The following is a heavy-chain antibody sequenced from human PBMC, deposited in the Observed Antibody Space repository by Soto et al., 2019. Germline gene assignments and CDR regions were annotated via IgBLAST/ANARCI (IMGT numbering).Heavy chain of an antibody. D-gene: IGHD6-13*01. Sequence: QVQLVQSGAEAKKPGASVKVSCKASGYTFTSYGISWVRQAPGQGPEWMGRISTYNGNTNYVQKLQGRVTMTTDTSTNTAYMELRSLRYDDTAVYYCARDPGYSTTWHQAFDIWGQGTMVTVSS. V-gene: IGHV1-18*01. CDR1: GYTFTSYG. CDR3: ARDPGYSTTWHQAFDI. CDR2: ISTYNGNT. J-gene: IGHJ3*02.